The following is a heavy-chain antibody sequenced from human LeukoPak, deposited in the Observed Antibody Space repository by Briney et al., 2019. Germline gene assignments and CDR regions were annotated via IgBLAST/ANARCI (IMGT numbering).Heavy chain of an antibody. J-gene: IGHJ3*01. CDR1: GYTFTSYG. CDR2: ISAYNGNT. V-gene: IGHV1-18*01. CDR3: ARSASNWGTFSAFDV. Sequence: VASVKVSCKASGYTFTSYGISWVRQAPGQGLEWMGWISAYNGNTNYAQKLQGRVTMTTDTSTSTAYMELRSLRSDDTAVYYCARSASNWGTFSAFDVWGQGTVVTVSS. D-gene: IGHD7-27*01.